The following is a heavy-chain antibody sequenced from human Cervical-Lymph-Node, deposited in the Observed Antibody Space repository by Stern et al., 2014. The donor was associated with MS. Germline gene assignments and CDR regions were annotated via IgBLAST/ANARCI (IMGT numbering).Heavy chain of an antibody. Sequence: EVHLVESGGGLVQPGGSLRLSCAASGFTFSSYWMSWVRQAPGKGLEWVANIKQDGSEKYYVDSVKGRFTISRDNAKNSLYLQMNSLRAEDTAVYYCARDREQWLVIFDYWGQGTLVTVSS. V-gene: IGHV3-7*03. CDR2: IKQDGSEK. CDR1: GFTFSSYW. CDR3: ARDREQWLVIFDY. D-gene: IGHD6-19*01. J-gene: IGHJ4*02.